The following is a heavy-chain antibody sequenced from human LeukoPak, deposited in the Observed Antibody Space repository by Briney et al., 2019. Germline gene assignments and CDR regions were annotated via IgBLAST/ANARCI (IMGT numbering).Heavy chain of an antibody. J-gene: IGHJ3*02. CDR3: ARGSRFGVVGRDAFDI. D-gene: IGHD3-3*01. CDR1: GFTVSSNY. Sequence: PGGSLRLSCAASGFTVSSNYISWVRQAPGKGLEWVSVIYSGGNTYYADSVKGRFTISRDNSKNTLYLQMNSLRAEDTAVYYCARGSRFGVVGRDAFDIWGQGTMVTISS. V-gene: IGHV3-53*01. CDR2: IYSGGNT.